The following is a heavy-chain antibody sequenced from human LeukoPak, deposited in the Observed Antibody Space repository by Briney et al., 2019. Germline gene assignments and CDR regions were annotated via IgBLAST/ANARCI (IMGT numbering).Heavy chain of an antibody. CDR2: INHSGST. J-gene: IGHJ4*02. D-gene: IGHD4-17*01. V-gene: IGHV4-34*01. CDR1: GESFSGYY. Sequence: SETLSLTCAVYGESFSGYYWSWIRQPPGKGLEWIGEINHSGSTNHNPSLKSRVTISVGTSKNQFSLKLRSVTAADTAVYYCARRVHTVATDYWGQGTLVTVSS. CDR3: ARRVHTVATDY.